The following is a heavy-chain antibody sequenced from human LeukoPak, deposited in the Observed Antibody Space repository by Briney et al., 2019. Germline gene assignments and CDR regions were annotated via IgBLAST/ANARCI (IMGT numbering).Heavy chain of an antibody. Sequence: SETLSLTCTVSGGSISSSSYYWGWIRQPPGKGLEWIGSIYYSGSTYYNPSLKSRVTISVDTSKNQFSLRLSSVTAADTAVYYCARDSQRFNYYDSSTILDYWGQGTLVTVSS. V-gene: IGHV4-39*07. CDR1: GGSISSSSYY. CDR2: IYYSGST. J-gene: IGHJ4*02. D-gene: IGHD3-22*01. CDR3: ARDSQRFNYYDSSTILDY.